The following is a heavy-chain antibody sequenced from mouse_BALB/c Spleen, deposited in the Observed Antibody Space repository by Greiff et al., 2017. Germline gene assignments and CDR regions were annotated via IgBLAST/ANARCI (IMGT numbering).Heavy chain of an antibody. CDR1: GYTFTSYY. V-gene: IGHV1S81*02. Sequence: LVESGAELVKPGASVKLSCKASGYTFTSYYMYWVKQRPGQGLEWIGEINPSNGGTNFNEKFKSKATLTVDKSSSTAYMQLSSLTSEDSAVYYCTHSPNFDYWGQGTTLTVSS. CDR3: THSPNFDY. J-gene: IGHJ2*01. CDR2: INPSNGGT.